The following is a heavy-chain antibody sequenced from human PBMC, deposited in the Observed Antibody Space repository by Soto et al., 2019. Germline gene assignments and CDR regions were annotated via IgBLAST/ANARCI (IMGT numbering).Heavy chain of an antibody. D-gene: IGHD1-26*01. J-gene: IGHJ4*02. CDR3: ASPRYSGSYPFDY. Sequence: ASVKVSCKASGGTFSSYAISWVRQAPGQGLEWMGGIIPIFGTANYAQKFQGRVTITADESTSTAYMELSSLRSEDTAVYYCASPRYSGSYPFDYWGQGTLVTVSS. CDR1: GGTFSSYA. CDR2: IIPIFGTA. V-gene: IGHV1-69*13.